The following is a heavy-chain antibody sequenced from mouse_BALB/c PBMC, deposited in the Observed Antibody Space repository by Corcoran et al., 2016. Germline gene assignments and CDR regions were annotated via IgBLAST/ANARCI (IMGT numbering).Heavy chain of an antibody. Sequence: EVQLQQSGPELVKPGASVKMSCKASGYTFTSYVMHWVKQKPGQGLEWIGYINPYNDGTKYNEKFKGKATLTSDKSSSTAYMELSSLTSEDSAVYYCARFTYGNYVRGAMDYWGQGTSVTVSS. CDR2: INPYNDGT. CDR3: ARFTYGNYVRGAMDY. V-gene: IGHV1S136*01. CDR1: GYTFTSYV. J-gene: IGHJ4*01. D-gene: IGHD2-1*01.